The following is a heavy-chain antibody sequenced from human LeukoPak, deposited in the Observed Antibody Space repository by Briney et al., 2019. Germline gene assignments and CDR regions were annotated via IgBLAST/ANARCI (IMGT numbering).Heavy chain of an antibody. CDR1: GFTFSPYT. CDR2: ISGSSSYI. V-gene: IGHV3-21*01. D-gene: IGHD1-26*01. Sequence: GGSLRLSCAASGFTFSPYTMNWVRQAPGKGLEWVSSISGSSSYIYYADSVKGRFTISRDNAKNSLYLQMNSLRAEDSAVYYCANWDSGSYSFDYWGQGTLVTVSS. CDR3: ANWDSGSYSFDY. J-gene: IGHJ4*02.